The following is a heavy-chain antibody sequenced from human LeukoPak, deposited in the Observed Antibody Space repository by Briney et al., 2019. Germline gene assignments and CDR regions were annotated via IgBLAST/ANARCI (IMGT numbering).Heavy chain of an antibody. Sequence: AGGSLRLSCAASGFTFSSYSMNWVRQAPGKGLEWVSYISSSGSTIYYADSVKGRFTISRDNAKNSLYLQMNSLRAEDTAVYYCARGHSSGWYGDAFDIWGQGTMVTVSS. D-gene: IGHD6-19*01. CDR2: ISSSGSTI. J-gene: IGHJ3*02. CDR1: GFTFSSYS. CDR3: ARGHSSGWYGDAFDI. V-gene: IGHV3-48*04.